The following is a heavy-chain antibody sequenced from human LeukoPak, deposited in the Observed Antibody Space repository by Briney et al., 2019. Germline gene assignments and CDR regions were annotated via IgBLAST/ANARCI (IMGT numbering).Heavy chain of an antibody. V-gene: IGHV3-15*01. CDR2: IYSKAKGGTA. Sequence: GGSLRLSCAASGFTFSNAWMNWVRQAPGKGLEWVGRIYSKAKGGTADYAAPVKGRFTISRDDSKNTLYLQINTLKTEDTAVYYCVTTGGGTYFNYWGRGTLVTVSS. D-gene: IGHD1-26*01. CDR3: VTTGGGTYFNY. J-gene: IGHJ4*02. CDR1: GFTFSNAW.